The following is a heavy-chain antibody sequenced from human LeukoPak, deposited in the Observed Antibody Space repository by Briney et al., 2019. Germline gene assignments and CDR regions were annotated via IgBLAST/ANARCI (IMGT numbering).Heavy chain of an antibody. CDR3: ANDLGYCSSTSCYGAFDI. Sequence: PGRSLRLSCAASGFTFSSYAMHWVRQAPGKGLEWVAVISYDGSNKYYADSVKGRFTISRDNSKNTLYLQMNSLRAEDTAVYYCANDLGYCSSTSCYGAFDIWGQGTMVTVSS. J-gene: IGHJ3*02. CDR2: ISYDGSNK. D-gene: IGHD2-2*01. CDR1: GFTFSSYA. V-gene: IGHV3-30-3*02.